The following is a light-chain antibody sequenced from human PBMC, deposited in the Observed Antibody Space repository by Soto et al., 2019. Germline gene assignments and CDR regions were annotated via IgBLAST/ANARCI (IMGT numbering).Light chain of an antibody. J-gene: IGLJ1*01. CDR2: SNN. CDR3: AAWDASLGGFYV. V-gene: IGLV1-44*01. Sequence: QSVLTQPPSASGTPGQRVTISCSGSRSSVGSNTVNWYQHLPGTAPKLLIYSNNHRPSGVPDRFSASKAGASASLAISGLQSEDDGDYYCAAWDASLGGFYVFGSGTKVTAL. CDR1: RSSVGSNT.